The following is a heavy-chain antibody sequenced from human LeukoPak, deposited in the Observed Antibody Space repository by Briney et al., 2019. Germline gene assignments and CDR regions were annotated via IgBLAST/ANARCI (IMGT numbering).Heavy chain of an antibody. J-gene: IGHJ4*02. CDR3: VRDLGYYDSSGYPTHFDY. Sequence: ASVTVSCKASGYTFTSYFIHWVRQAPGQGLEWMGIINPGSGSTSYTQKFRDRVTMTRDKSTSTVNMELSSLRSEDTAVYYCVRDLGYYDSSGYPTHFDYWGQGTLDTVSS. CDR2: INPGSGST. V-gene: IGHV1-46*01. CDR1: GYTFTSYF. D-gene: IGHD3-22*01.